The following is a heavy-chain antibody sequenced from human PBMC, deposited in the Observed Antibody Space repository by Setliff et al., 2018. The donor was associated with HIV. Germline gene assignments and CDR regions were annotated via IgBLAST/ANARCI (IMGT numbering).Heavy chain of an antibody. V-gene: IGHV4-34*01. J-gene: IGHJ4*02. CDR2: INHSGNI. Sequence: SSETLSLTCAVYGGAFNDYYWNWIRQPPGEGLQWIGEINHSGNINYNPSLRSRVTMSVDTSKKQFSLNATSVTAADTAVYYCARGTYYNGGHLPLDSWGQGALVTVSS. D-gene: IGHD2-8*01. CDR3: ARGTYYNGGHLPLDS. CDR1: GGAFNDYY.